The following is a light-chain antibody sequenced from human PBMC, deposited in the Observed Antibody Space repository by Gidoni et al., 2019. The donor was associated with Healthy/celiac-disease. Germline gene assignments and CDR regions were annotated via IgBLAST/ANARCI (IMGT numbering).Light chain of an antibody. Sequence: QSVLTQPPSVSGTPGPRVTISRTGSSSNNGAGYDVHWYQQLPVTAPILLIYGNSNRPSRVPDRFSGSKSGTSASLAITGLQAEDEADYYCQSYDSSLSGYVVFGGGTKLTVL. CDR1: SSNNGAGYD. J-gene: IGLJ2*01. V-gene: IGLV1-40*01. CDR3: QSYDSSLSGYVV. CDR2: GNS.